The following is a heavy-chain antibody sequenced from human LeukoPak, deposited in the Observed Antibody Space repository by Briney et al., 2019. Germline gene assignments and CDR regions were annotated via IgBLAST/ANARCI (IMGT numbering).Heavy chain of an antibody. Sequence: GGSLRLSCAASGFTFSSYWMSWVRQAPGKGLEWVANIKQDGSEIYYVDSVKGRFTISRDNAKNSLYLQMNSLRAEDTAVYYCARDNSVKLLYDFWSGYYTPNYYFDYWGQGTLVTVSS. J-gene: IGHJ4*02. D-gene: IGHD3-3*01. CDR1: GFTFSSYW. V-gene: IGHV3-7*01. CDR2: IKQDGSEI. CDR3: ARDNSVKLLYDFWSGYYTPNYYFDY.